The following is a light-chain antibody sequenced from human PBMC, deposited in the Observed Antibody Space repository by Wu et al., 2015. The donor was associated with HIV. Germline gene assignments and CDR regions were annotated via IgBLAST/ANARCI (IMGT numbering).Light chain of an antibody. CDR3: QQRTSWPFT. CDR1: QNMRGF. V-gene: IGKV3-11*01. Sequence: EIVLTQSPATLSLSPGERATLSCRASQNMRGFLAWFQQRPGQAPRLLIYDASTKATGTPTRFSGSGSGTDFSLTISSLEPEDFAVYYCQQRTSWPFTFGQGTRLEIK. CDR2: DAS. J-gene: IGKJ5*01.